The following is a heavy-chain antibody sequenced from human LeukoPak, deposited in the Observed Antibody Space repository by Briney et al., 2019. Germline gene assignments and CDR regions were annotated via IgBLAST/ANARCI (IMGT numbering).Heavy chain of an antibody. D-gene: IGHD2-2*01. V-gene: IGHV1-8*01. Sequence: ASVKVFCKASGNTFTSYDVNWVRQATGQGLEWMGYMNPSSGKTGYAENFQGRLTMTWDTSISTAYMELSSLRSDDTAVYYCAREFRHQPYWGQGTLVTVSS. CDR3: AREFRHQPY. CDR1: GNTFTSYD. CDR2: MNPSSGKT. J-gene: IGHJ4*02.